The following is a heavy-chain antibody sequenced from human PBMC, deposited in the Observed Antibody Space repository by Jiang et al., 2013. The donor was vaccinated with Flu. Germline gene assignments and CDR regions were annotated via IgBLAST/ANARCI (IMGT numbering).Heavy chain of an antibody. CDR1: GGTFTNSG. CDR2: IIPILALS. D-gene: IGHD1-7*01. CDR3: AREARITGTTFPYGMDV. J-gene: IGHJ6*02. Sequence: SGAEVKKPGSSVKVSCKASGGTFTNSGISWVRQAPGQGPEWMGRIIPILALSTSAQKFQGRVTFTADKATSTAYMDLSGLRSEDTAVYFCAREARITGTTFPYGMDVWGQGTTVTVSS. V-gene: IGHV1-69*04.